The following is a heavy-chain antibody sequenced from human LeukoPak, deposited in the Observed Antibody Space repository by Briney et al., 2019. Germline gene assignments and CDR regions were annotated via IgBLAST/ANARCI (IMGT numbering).Heavy chain of an antibody. J-gene: IGHJ4*02. CDR1: GGSISGSY. V-gene: IGHV4-59*01. CDR3: ARVHYSGSGLSSYFDY. Sequence: PSETLSLTCTVSGGSISGSYWSCVRQSPGKGLEWVGYISYTGSTNYNPSLKSRVTISVDASKNQFSLKLSSATAADTAVYYCARVHYSGSGLSSYFDYWGQGTLVTVSS. D-gene: IGHD3-10*01. CDR2: ISYTGST.